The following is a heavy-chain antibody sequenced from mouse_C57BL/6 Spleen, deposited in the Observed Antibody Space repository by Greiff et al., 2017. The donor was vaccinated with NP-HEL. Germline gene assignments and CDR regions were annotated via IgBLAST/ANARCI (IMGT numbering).Heavy chain of an antibody. CDR2: INPSSGYT. CDR3: ARRIYYDYDGGFDV. CDR1: GYTFTSYW. D-gene: IGHD2-4*01. V-gene: IGHV1-7*01. Sequence: QVQLKESGAELAKPGASVKLSCKASGYTFTSYWMHWVKQRPGQGLEWIGYINPSSGYTKYNQKFKDKATLTADKSSNTAYMQLSSLTYEDSAVYYCARRIYYDYDGGFDVWGTGTTVTVSS. J-gene: IGHJ1*03.